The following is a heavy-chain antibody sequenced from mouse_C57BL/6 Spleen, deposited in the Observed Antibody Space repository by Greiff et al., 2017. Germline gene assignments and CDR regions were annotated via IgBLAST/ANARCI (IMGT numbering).Heavy chain of an antibody. J-gene: IGHJ2*01. D-gene: IGHD4-1*01. V-gene: IGHV1-15*01. Sequence: QVQLQQPGAELVRPGASVTLSCKASGYTFTDYEMHWVKQTPVHGLEWIGVIDPETGGTDYNQKFKGKAILTADKSSSTAYMELRSLTCEDSAVYYCTKGTGTREYYVDDWGQGTTLTVSS. CDR3: TKGTGTREYYVDD. CDR2: IDPETGGT. CDR1: GYTFTDYE.